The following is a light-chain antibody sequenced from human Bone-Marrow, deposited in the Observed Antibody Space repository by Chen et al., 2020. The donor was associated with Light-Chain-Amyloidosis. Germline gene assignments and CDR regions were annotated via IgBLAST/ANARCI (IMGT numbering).Light chain of an antibody. CDR2: EVT. J-gene: IGLJ1*01. CDR1: SSDVGGDNH. V-gene: IGLV2-14*01. Sequence: SALTHPASVSASPGQSIPISCPETSSDVGGDNHVSCYQQHPDKAPKLMIYEVTNRTSWVPDRFSGSKSDNTASLTISGLQTEDEADYFCSSYTSTNTHVFGSGSRVTVL. CDR3: SSYTSTNTHV.